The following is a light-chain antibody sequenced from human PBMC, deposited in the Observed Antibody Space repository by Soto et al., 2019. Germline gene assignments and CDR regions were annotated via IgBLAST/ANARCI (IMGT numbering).Light chain of an antibody. V-gene: IGLV1-47*01. J-gene: IGLJ3*02. CDR2: RNN. CDR3: AAWDDSLVA. Sequence: QSVLTQPPSLSGTPGQRVTISCSGGNSNIGSNSVYWYQLLPGTAPKLLIYRNNQRPSGVPDRFSGSKSGTSASLAIRGLRSEDEADYFCAAWDDSLVAFGGGTKVTVL. CDR1: NSNIGSNS.